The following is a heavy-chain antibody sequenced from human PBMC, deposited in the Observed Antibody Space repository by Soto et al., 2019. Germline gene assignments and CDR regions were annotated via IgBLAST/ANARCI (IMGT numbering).Heavy chain of an antibody. D-gene: IGHD4-17*01. Sequence: SVKVSCKASGGTFSSYAISWVRQAPGQGLEWMGGIIPIFGTANYAQKFQGRVTITADESTSTAYMELSSLRSEDTAVYYCSRARTTVGYYYYSGMDVWGQGTTVTVSS. J-gene: IGHJ6*02. V-gene: IGHV1-69*13. CDR2: IIPIFGTA. CDR3: SRARTTVGYYYYSGMDV. CDR1: GGTFSSYA.